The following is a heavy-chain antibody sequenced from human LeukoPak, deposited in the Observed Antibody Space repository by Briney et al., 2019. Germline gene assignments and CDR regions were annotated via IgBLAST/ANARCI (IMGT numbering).Heavy chain of an antibody. D-gene: IGHD3-22*01. CDR3: ARDYYDSSGYARYFQH. CDR1: GYTFTNYG. CDR2: ISAYNGNT. V-gene: IGHV1-18*01. J-gene: IGHJ1*01. Sequence: ASVRVSCKASGYTFTNYGISWVRQAPGQGLAWMGWISAYNGNTNYAQKLQGRVTMTTDTSMSTAYMELRSLRSDDTAVYYCARDYYDSSGYARYFQHWGQGTLVTVSS.